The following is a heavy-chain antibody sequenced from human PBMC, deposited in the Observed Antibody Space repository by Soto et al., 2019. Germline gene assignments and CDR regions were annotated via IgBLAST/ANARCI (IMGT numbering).Heavy chain of an antibody. CDR1: GGSVSSGSYY. CDR3: ASGGFYSSSSYYFDY. V-gene: IGHV4-61*01. Sequence: QVQLQESGPGLVKPSETLSLTCTVSGGSVSSGSYYWSWIRQPPGKGLEWIGYIYYSGSTNYNPSLKRRVTISVDTSKNQFSLKLSSVTAADTAVYYCASGGFYSSSSYYFDYWGQGTLVTVSS. D-gene: IGHD6-6*01. CDR2: IYYSGST. J-gene: IGHJ4*02.